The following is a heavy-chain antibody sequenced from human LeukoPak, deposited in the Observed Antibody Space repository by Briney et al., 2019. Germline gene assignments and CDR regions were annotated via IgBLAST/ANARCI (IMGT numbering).Heavy chain of an antibody. V-gene: IGHV3-23*01. D-gene: IGHD3-10*02. CDR1: GFTFSNYG. J-gene: IGHJ6*04. Sequence: GGSLRLSCAASGFTFSNYGMTWVRQAPGKGLEWVSSISGSAATISYADSVKGRFTISRGNSKNSLYLQMNSLRAEDTAVYYCAELGITMIGGVWGKGTTVTISS. CDR2: ISGSAATI. CDR3: AELGITMIGGV.